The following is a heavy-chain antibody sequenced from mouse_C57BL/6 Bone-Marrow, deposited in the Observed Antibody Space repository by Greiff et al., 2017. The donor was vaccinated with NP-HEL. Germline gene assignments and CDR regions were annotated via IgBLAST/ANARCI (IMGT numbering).Heavy chain of an antibody. CDR3: ARRGGSRWYFDV. J-gene: IGHJ1*03. CDR2: IWSGGRT. V-gene: IGHV2-2*01. D-gene: IGHD1-1*01. CDR1: GFSLTSYG. Sequence: QVQLQQSGPGLVQPSQSLSITCTVSGFSLTSYGVHWVRQSPGKGLEWLGVIWSGGRTDYNAAFISRLSISKDNSKSQVFFKMNSLQADDTAIYYCARRGGSRWYFDVWGTGTTVTVSS.